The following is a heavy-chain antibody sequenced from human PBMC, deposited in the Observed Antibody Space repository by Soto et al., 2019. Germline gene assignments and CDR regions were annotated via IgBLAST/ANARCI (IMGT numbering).Heavy chain of an antibody. CDR2: ISLRHHST. CDR3: AREVVGATTCYY. J-gene: IGHJ4*02. V-gene: IGHV1-46*01. D-gene: IGHD1-26*01. Sequence: ASVKVSCKTSGYTFVDYFIRWVRQAPGQGLEWMGIISLRHHSTSYAQKFQDRLSVTRDPSSTTIYMELSSLRSEDTAVYYCAREVVGATTCYYWGQGTLVTVSS. CDR1: GYTFVDYF.